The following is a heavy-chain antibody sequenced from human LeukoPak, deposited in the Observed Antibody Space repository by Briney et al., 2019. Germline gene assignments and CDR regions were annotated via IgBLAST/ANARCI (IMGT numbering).Heavy chain of an antibody. CDR2: ISAYNGNT. V-gene: IGHV1-18*01. CDR1: GYTFTSYG. D-gene: IGHD2-21*02. J-gene: IGHJ5*02. Sequence: GASVKVSCKASGYTFTSYGISWVRQAPGQGLEWMGWISAYNGNTNYAQKLQGRVTMTTDTSTSTAYMELRSLRSDDTAVYYCARTYCGGDCYSSRGWFDTWGQGTLVTVSS. CDR3: ARTYCGGDCYSSRGWFDT.